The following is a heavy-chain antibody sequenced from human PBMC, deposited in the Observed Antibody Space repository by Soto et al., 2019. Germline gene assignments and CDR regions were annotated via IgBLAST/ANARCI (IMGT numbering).Heavy chain of an antibody. CDR1: GFTFSSYA. CDR3: AKAATMVRGVIIPFDY. CDR2: ISGSGGST. V-gene: IGHV3-23*01. D-gene: IGHD3-10*01. Sequence: GVSLRLSCAASGFTFSSYAMSWVRQATGKGLEWVSAISGSGGSTYYADPVKGRFTISRDNSKNTLYLQMNSLRAEDTAVFYCAKAATMVRGVIIPFDYWGQGTLVTVSS. J-gene: IGHJ4*02.